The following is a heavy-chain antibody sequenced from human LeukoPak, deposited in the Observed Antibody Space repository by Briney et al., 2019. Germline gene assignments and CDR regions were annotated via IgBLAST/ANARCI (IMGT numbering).Heavy chain of an antibody. D-gene: IGHD6-13*01. V-gene: IGHV4-39*01. CDR3: ARASSGSSWAFDY. CDR2: IYYSGST. CDR1: DGSISSNSYY. J-gene: IGHJ4*02. Sequence: SETLSLTCTVSDGSISSNSYYWGWIRQPPGKGLEWIGSIYYSGSTYYNPSLKSRVAISVDTSKNQLSLKLSSVTAADTAVYYFARASSGSSWAFDYWGLGTLVTVSS.